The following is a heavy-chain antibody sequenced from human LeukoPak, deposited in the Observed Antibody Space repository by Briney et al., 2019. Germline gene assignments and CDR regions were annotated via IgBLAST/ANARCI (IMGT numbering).Heavy chain of an antibody. CDR2: IIPIFGTA. V-gene: IGHV1-69*06. J-gene: IGHJ4*02. Sequence: GASVKVSCKASGGTFSSYAISWVRQAPGQGLEWMGGIIPIFGTANYAQKFQGRVTITADKSTSTAYMELSSLRSEDTALYYCARTYYYGSGSSASFDYWGQGTLVTVSS. CDR3: ARTYYYGSGSSASFDY. CDR1: GGTFSSYA. D-gene: IGHD3-10*01.